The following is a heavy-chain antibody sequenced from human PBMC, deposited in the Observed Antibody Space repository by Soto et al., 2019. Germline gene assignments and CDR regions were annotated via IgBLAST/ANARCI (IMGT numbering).Heavy chain of an antibody. V-gene: IGHV6-1*01. CDR1: GDRVSRNSAA. CDR2: TYYRSKWYN. D-gene: IGHD6-6*01. CDR3: ARVGRFRGSSSRNWFDP. Sequence: PSQTLSLTCAISGDRVSRNSAAWNWIRPSPSRGLEWLGRTYYRSKWYNDYAVSVKSRITINPDISKNQFSLKLSSVTAADTAVYYCARVGRFRGSSSRNWFDPWGQGTLVTVSS. J-gene: IGHJ5*02.